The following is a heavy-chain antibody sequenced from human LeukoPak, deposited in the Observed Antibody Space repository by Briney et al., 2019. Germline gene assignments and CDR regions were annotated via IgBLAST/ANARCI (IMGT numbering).Heavy chain of an antibody. Sequence: SQTLSLTCAVSGGSISSGGYSWSWIRQPPGKGLEWIGYIYHSGSTYYNPSLKSRVTISVDRSKNQFSLKLSSVTAADTAVYYCARSKRRRYDFWSGYATSYYYGMDVWGQGTTVTVSS. V-gene: IGHV4-30-2*01. J-gene: IGHJ6*02. D-gene: IGHD3-3*01. CDR3: ARSKRRRYDFWSGYATSYYYGMDV. CDR1: GGSISSGGYS. CDR2: IYHSGST.